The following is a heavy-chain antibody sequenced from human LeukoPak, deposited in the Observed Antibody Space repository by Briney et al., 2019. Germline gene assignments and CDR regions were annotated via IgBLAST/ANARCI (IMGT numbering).Heavy chain of an antibody. J-gene: IGHJ4*02. Sequence: SVKVSCKASGGTFSSYAISWVRQAPGQGLEWMGRIIPILGIANYAQKFQGRVTITADKSTSAAYMELSSLRSEDTAVYYCARVGCSSTSCPYDYWGQGTLVTVSS. CDR2: IIPILGIA. CDR3: ARVGCSSTSCPYDY. V-gene: IGHV1-69*04. CDR1: GGTFSSYA. D-gene: IGHD2-2*01.